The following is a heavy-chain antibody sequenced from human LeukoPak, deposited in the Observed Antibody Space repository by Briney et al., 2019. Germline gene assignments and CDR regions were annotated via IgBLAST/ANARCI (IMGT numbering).Heavy chain of an antibody. Sequence: GGSLRLSCAASGFTFSSYEMNWVRQAPGKGLEWVAVISYDGSNKYYADSVKGRFTISRDNAKNSLYLEMNSLRSDDTAIYYCARDRDYGTFDYWGQGTLVTVSS. V-gene: IGHV3-30*04. D-gene: IGHD4-17*01. CDR1: GFTFSSYE. CDR3: ARDRDYGTFDY. J-gene: IGHJ4*02. CDR2: ISYDGSNK.